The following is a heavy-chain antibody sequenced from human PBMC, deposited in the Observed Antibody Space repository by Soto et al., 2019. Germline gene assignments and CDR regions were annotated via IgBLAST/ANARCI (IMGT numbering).Heavy chain of an antibody. D-gene: IGHD2-15*01. CDR1: GGSISSYY. Sequence: SETLSLTCTVSGGSISSYYWSWIRQPPGKGLEWIGYIYYSGSTNYNPSLKSRVTISVDTSKNQFSLKLSSVTAADTAVYYCARQRGGYVDYWGQGTLVTVSS. J-gene: IGHJ4*02. CDR2: IYYSGST. V-gene: IGHV4-59*08. CDR3: ARQRGGYVDY.